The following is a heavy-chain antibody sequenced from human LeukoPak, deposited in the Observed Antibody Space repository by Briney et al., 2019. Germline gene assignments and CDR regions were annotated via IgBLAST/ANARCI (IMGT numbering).Heavy chain of an antibody. Sequence: ASVKVSCKASGYTFTGYYMHWVRQAPGQGREWMGRINPNSGGTNYAQKFQGRVTTTRDTSISTAYMELSRLRSDDTAVYYCARSRIRQPVGAAGYWGQGTLVTVSS. CDR1: GYTFTGYY. J-gene: IGHJ4*02. CDR3: ARSRIRQPVGAAGY. CDR2: INPNSGGT. D-gene: IGHD1-26*01. V-gene: IGHV1-2*06.